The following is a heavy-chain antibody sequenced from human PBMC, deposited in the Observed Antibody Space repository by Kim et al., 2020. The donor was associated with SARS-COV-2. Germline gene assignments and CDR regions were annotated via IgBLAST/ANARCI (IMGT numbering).Heavy chain of an antibody. V-gene: IGHV3-23*01. CDR3: AKYCISASCTGRYFDL. Sequence: GGSLRLSCAASGFTFGTYDMHWVRQAPGRGLEWVPGIISSGGSTYYADSAKGRFTISRDNFKNTVYLQLSSLRAEDTAVYYCAKYCISASCTGRYFDLWGRGTPVTVS. J-gene: IGHJ2*01. D-gene: IGHD2-15*01. CDR2: IISSGGST. CDR1: GFTFGTYD.